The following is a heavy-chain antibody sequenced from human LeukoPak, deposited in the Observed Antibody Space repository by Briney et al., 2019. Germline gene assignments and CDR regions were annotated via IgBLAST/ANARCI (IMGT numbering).Heavy chain of an antibody. J-gene: IGHJ4*02. D-gene: IGHD3-3*01. CDR1: GGSISSGGYY. Sequence: SQTLSLTCTVSGGSISSGGYYWSWIRQPPGKGLEWIGYIYHSGSTYYNPSLKSRVTISVDTSKNQFSLKLSSVTAADTAVYYCARGSGGGFLEWLFFDYWGQGTLVTVSS. CDR3: ARGSGGGFLEWLFFDY. V-gene: IGHV4-30-2*05. CDR2: IYHSGST.